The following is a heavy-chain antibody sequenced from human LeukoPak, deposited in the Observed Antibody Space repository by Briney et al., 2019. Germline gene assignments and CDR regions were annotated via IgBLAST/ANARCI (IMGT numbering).Heavy chain of an antibody. Sequence: ASVKVSCKASGYTFTSYYMHWVRQAPGQGLEWMGIINPSGGSTSYAQKFQGRVTMTRDMSTSTVYMELSSLKSEDTAVYYCARDGLGYSSSYWFDPWGQGTQVTVSS. CDR1: GYTFTSYY. V-gene: IGHV1-46*01. J-gene: IGHJ5*02. CDR3: ARDGLGYSSSYWFDP. CDR2: INPSGGST. D-gene: IGHD6-6*01.